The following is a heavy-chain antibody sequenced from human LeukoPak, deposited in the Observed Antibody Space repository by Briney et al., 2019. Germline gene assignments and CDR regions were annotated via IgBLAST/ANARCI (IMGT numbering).Heavy chain of an antibody. V-gene: IGHV4-59*12. Sequence: SETLSLTCTVSGGSISSYYRSWIRQPPGKGLEWIGYIYYSGSTNYNPSLKSRVTISVDTSKNQFSLKLSSVTAADTAVYYCARDHSTNDYGDNWNYGMDVWGQGTTVTVSS. J-gene: IGHJ6*02. D-gene: IGHD4-17*01. CDR1: GGSISSYY. CDR2: IYYSGST. CDR3: ARDHSTNDYGDNWNYGMDV.